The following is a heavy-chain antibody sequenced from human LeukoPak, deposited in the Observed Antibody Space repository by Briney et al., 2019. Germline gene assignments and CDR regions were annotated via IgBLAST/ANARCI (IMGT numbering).Heavy chain of an antibody. Sequence: GASVKVSCKASGYTFTGYYMHWVRQAPGQGLEWMGGIIPIFGTANYAQKFQGRVTITADKSTSTAYMELSSLRSEDTAVYYCASAERSLWFGELLSSGPFDYWGQGTLVTVSS. CDR1: GYTFTGYY. D-gene: IGHD3-10*01. V-gene: IGHV1-69*06. CDR2: IIPIFGTA. CDR3: ASAERSLWFGELLSSGPFDY. J-gene: IGHJ4*02.